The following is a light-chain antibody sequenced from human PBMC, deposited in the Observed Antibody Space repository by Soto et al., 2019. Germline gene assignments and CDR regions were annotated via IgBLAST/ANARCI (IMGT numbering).Light chain of an antibody. J-gene: IGKJ4*01. V-gene: IGKV3-15*01. Sequence: EIVVTQSPFTLSVSPGETATLSCRASQNVFNNLAWYQVKSGQAPRLLIYAASTRATGIPIRFSGSGSGTDFSLTISSLQAEDFALYCCQQYNKWLTFGGGTKVEIK. CDR3: QQYNKWLT. CDR2: AAS. CDR1: QNVFNN.